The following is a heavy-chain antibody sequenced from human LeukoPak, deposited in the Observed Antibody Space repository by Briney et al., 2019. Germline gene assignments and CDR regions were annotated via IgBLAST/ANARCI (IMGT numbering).Heavy chain of an antibody. J-gene: IGHJ5*02. Sequence: GGSLRLSCAASGFTFSTYAMNWVRQAPGKGLEWVAVISYDGRNKDYADSVKGRFTISRDNSENTLYLQMNSLISGDTAVYYCARDMAWFDPWGQGTLVTVSS. CDR2: ISYDGRNK. V-gene: IGHV3-30*04. D-gene: IGHD3-10*01. CDR3: ARDMAWFDP. CDR1: GFTFSTYA.